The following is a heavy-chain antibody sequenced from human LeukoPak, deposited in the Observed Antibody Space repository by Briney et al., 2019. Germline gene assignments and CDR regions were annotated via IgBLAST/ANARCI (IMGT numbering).Heavy chain of an antibody. CDR2: IYTRGST. CDR3: ARGDTYYGMDV. V-gene: IGHV4-4*07. Sequence: PSETLSLTCTESGGSISSYYWSWIRQPARKGLEWIGRIYTRGSTNYRPSRKSRVTMSVDTSKNQFSLKLSAVTAADTAVYYFARGDTYYGMDVWGQGTTVTVSS. J-gene: IGHJ6*02. CDR1: GGSISSYY. D-gene: IGHD5-18*01.